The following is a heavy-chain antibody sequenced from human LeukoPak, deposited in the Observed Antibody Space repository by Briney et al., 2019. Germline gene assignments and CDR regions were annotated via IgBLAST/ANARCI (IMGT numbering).Heavy chain of an antibody. V-gene: IGHV3-23*01. Sequence: PGGSLRLSCEVSGFXFSSYAINWVRQAPGKGLEWVSGISGSGGSTFYADSVKGRFTISRDNSKDTLYLQVNSLRAEDTAVYYCATARTLRVTTSFDYWGQGTLVIVSS. CDR3: ATARTLRVTTSFDY. CDR2: ISGSGGST. J-gene: IGHJ4*02. CDR1: GFXFSSYA. D-gene: IGHD4-17*01.